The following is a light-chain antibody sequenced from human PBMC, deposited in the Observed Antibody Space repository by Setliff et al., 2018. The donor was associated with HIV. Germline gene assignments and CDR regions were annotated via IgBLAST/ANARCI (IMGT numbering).Light chain of an antibody. Sequence: QSALAQPRSVSGSPGQSVTLSCTGSRSDVGTYNFVSWYQQHPGEAPKLIIYDVNKRPSGVPDRFSGSKSGDTASLSISGLQSEDEADYYCCSYAGSDSYIFGSGTKVTV. CDR1: RSDVGTYNF. CDR2: DVN. CDR3: CSYAGSDSYI. J-gene: IGLJ1*01. V-gene: IGLV2-11*01.